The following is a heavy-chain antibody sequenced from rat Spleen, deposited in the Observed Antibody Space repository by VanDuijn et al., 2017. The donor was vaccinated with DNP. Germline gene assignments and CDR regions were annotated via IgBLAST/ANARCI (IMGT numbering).Heavy chain of an antibody. J-gene: IGHJ2*01. D-gene: IGHD1-11*01. CDR2: VVYDGSRT. CDR1: GFTFSDYY. Sequence: EVQLVASGGGLVEPGRSLKLSCAASGFTFSDYYMAWVRQAPTKGLEWVATVVYDGSRTYYRDSVKGRFTISRDNVKSTLYLQMDSLRSEDSATYYCTTRGNYGGYDYWGQGVMVTVSS. CDR3: TTRGNYGGYDY. V-gene: IGHV5S10*01.